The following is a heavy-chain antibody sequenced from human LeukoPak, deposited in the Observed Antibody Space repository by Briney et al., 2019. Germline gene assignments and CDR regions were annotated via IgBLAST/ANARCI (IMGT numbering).Heavy chain of an antibody. CDR3: ARLRNWLDP. V-gene: IGHV4-34*01. CDR1: GGSFSGYY. Sequence: SETLSLTCAVYGGSFSGYYWSWIRQPPGKGLEWIGEINHSGSTNYNPSLKSRVTISVDTSKNQFSLKLSSVTAADTAVYYCARLRNWLDPWGQGTLVTVSS. J-gene: IGHJ5*02. CDR2: INHSGST.